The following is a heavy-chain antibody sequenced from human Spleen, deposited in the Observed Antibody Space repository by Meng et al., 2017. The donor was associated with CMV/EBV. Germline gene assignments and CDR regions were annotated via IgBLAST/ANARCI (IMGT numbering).Heavy chain of an antibody. CDR3: VRDRNYYFDH. Sequence: SETLSLTCTVSGGSISSYYWSWIRQPPGKGLEWIGYIYYSGSTNYNPSLKSRVTISVDTSKNQFSLRLTSVTAADTAVYYCVRDRNYYFDHWGQGTLVTVSS. CDR1: GGSISSYY. CDR2: IYYSGST. J-gene: IGHJ4*02. V-gene: IGHV4-59*01. D-gene: IGHD1-14*01.